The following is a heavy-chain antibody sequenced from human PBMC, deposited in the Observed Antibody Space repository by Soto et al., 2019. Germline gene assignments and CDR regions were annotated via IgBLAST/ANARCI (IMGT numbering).Heavy chain of an antibody. Sequence: EVQLVESGGGLVQPGGSLRLSCATSGFNFSTYWVHWVRQAPGKGVVWVSRINSDGTITDYADSVKGRFTISRDNAKKTVYLEMNILRVDDTAVYYCTRDGGGRYYGGFDNWGQGTLVTVSS. D-gene: IGHD3-10*01. CDR2: INSDGTIT. CDR3: TRDGGGRYYGGFDN. CDR1: GFNFSTYW. J-gene: IGHJ4*02. V-gene: IGHV3-74*01.